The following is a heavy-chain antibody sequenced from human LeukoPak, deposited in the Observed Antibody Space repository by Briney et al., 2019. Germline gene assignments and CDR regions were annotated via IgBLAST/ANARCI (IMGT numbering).Heavy chain of an antibody. V-gene: IGHV3-33*01. CDR1: GFTFSSYG. J-gene: IGHJ6*02. D-gene: IGHD6-13*01. Sequence: PGGSLRLSCAASGFTFSSYGMHWVRQAPGKGLEWVAVIWYDGSNKYYADSVKGRFTISRDNSKNTLYLQMNSLRAEDTAVYYCARDSAAAGTEYYYGMDVWGQGTTVTVSS. CDR2: IWYDGSNK. CDR3: ARDSAAAGTEYYYGMDV.